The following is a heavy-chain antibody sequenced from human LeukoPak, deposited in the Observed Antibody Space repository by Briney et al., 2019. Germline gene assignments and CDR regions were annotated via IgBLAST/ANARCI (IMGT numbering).Heavy chain of an antibody. D-gene: IGHD6-6*01. CDR3: ARDTHAVAARPLSFYYYMDV. J-gene: IGHJ6*03. Sequence: EASVKVSCKASGYTFTGYYMHWVRQAPGQGLEWMGWINPNSGGTSYAQKFQGRVTMTRDTSISTAYMELSRLRSDDTAVYYCARDTHAVAARPLSFYYYMDVWGKGTTVTVSS. CDR1: GYTFTGYY. CDR2: INPNSGGT. V-gene: IGHV1-2*02.